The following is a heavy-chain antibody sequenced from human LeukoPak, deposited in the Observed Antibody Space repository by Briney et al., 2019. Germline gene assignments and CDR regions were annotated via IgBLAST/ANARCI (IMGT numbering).Heavy chain of an antibody. J-gene: IGHJ1*01. CDR2: IYYSGST. CDR3: AGHDSSGTYFQH. D-gene: IGHD3-22*01. V-gene: IGHV4-30-4*01. CDR1: GGSISSGDYY. Sequence: SQTLSLTCTVSGGSISSGDYYWSWIRQPPGTGLEWIGYIYYSGSTYYNPSLKSRVTISVDTSKNQFSLKLSSVTAADTAVYYCAGHDSSGTYFQHWGRGTLVTVSS.